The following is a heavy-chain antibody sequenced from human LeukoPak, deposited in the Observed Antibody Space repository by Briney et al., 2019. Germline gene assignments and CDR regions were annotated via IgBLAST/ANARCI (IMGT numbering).Heavy chain of an antibody. Sequence: GGSLRLSRPASGFTFSSYWMTWVRQAPGKGLEWVANIRQDGGVKYYMDSAKGRFTLSRDNAKSSLYLQMNSLRVEDTAMYFCARTVVVVVGASDYFDYWGQGALVTVSS. CDR2: IRQDGGVK. J-gene: IGHJ4*02. CDR3: ARTVVVVVGASDYFDY. V-gene: IGHV3-7*03. CDR1: GFTFSSYW. D-gene: IGHD2-2*01.